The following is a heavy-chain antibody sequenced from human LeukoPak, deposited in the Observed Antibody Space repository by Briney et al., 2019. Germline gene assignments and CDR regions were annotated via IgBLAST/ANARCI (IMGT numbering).Heavy chain of an antibody. CDR3: ARDGEFGSYYDY. D-gene: IGHD1-26*01. CDR2: IHPTSGGT. J-gene: IGHJ4*02. CDR1: GYTFTGYY. V-gene: IGHV1-2*02. Sequence: GASVKVSCKASGYTFTGYYLHWVRQAPGQGLEWMGWIHPTSGGTNSAQKLRGRVTMTRDTSISTAYMELSGLRSDDTAVYYCARDGEFGSYYDYWGQGTLVTVSS.